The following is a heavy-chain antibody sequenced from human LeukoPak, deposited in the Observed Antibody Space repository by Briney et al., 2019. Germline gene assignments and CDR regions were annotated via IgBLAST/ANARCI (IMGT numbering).Heavy chain of an antibody. CDR2: INPNSGGT. CDR3: ARDRTSYDFWSGYYLDYYYYYGMDV. D-gene: IGHD3-3*01. V-gene: IGHV1-2*02. CDR1: GYIFTGYY. Sequence: ASVTVSCKASGYIFTGYYMHWVRQAPGQGLEWMGWINPNSGGTDYAQKFQGRVTMTRDTSISTAYMELSRLRSDDTAVYYCARDRTSYDFWSGYYLDYYYYYGMDVWGQGTTVTVSS. J-gene: IGHJ6*02.